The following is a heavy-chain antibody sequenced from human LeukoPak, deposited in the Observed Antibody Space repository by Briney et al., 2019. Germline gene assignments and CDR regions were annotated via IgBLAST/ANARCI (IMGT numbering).Heavy chain of an antibody. CDR1: GYTFTSYD. J-gene: IGHJ5*02. CDR2: INTNTGNP. V-gene: IGHV7-4-1*02. Sequence: ASVKVSCKASGYTFTSYDINWVRQATGQGLEWMGWINTNTGNPTYAQGFTGRFVFSLDTSVSTAYLQISSLKAEDTAVYYCARDRYSSWNWFDPWGQGTLVTVSS. CDR3: ARDRYSSWNWFDP. D-gene: IGHD6-13*01.